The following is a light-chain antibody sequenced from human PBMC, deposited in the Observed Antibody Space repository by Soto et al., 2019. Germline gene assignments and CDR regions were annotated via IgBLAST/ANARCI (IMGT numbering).Light chain of an antibody. V-gene: IGKV1-17*01. J-gene: IGKJ1*01. CDR1: QSISVY. CDR3: QHYNSYSEA. Sequence: DIQMTQSPSSLSASVGDRVTITCRASQSISVYLNWYQQKPGKAPKRLIYAASSLQSGVPSRFSGSGSGTEFTLTISSLQPDDFATYYCQHYNSYSEAFGQGTTGDIK. CDR2: AAS.